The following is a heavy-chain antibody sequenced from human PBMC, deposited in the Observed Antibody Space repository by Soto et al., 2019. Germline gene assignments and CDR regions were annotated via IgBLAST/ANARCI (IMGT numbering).Heavy chain of an antibody. CDR1: GVSFSGYY. CDR2: INHSGST. D-gene: IGHD3-10*01. J-gene: IGHJ6*03. CDR3: ATLAYYYGSGSYPRSHYYYYYMDV. V-gene: IGHV4-34*01. Sequence: SETLSLTCAVYGVSFSGYYWSWIRQPPGKGLEWIGEINHSGSTNYNPSLKSRVTISVDTSKNQFSLKLSSVTAADTAVYYCATLAYYYGSGSYPRSHYYYYYMDVWGKGTTVTVSS.